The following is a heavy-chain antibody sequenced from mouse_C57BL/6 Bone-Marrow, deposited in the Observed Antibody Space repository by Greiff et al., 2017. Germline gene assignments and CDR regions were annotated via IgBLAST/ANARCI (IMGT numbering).Heavy chain of an antibody. CDR1: GYTFTSYD. Sequence: QVHVKQSGPELVKPGASVKLSCKASGYTFTSYDINWVKQRPGQGLEWIGWIYPNFGSTNYNEKFKSKATLTVDKSSSTAYMQLSSLTSEDSAVYYCARAGYGSSYLAWFAYWGQGTLVTVSA. CDR3: ARAGYGSSYLAWFAY. J-gene: IGHJ3*01. D-gene: IGHD1-1*01. CDR2: IYPNFGST. V-gene: IGHV1-85*01.